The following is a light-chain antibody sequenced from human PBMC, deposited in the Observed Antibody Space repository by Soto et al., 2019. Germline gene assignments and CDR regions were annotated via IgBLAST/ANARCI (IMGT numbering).Light chain of an antibody. Sequence: QSVLTQPASVSGSPGQSITISCTGTSSDVGGYNYVSWYQQHPGKAPKLMIYEVSNRPSGVSNRFSGPKSGNTASLTISGLQAEDEADYYCSSYTSTSTRVFGTGTRSPS. CDR3: SSYTSTSTRV. V-gene: IGLV2-14*01. CDR1: SSDVGGYNY. CDR2: EVS. J-gene: IGLJ1*01.